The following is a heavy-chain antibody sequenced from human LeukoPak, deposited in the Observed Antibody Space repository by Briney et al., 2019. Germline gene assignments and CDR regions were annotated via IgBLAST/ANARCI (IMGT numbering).Heavy chain of an antibody. CDR3: ARRGLYCSGGSCYSHAFDI. Sequence: SETLSLTXTVSGGSISSSSYYWGWIRQPPGKGLEWIGSIYYSGSTYYNPSLKSRVTISVDTSKNQFSLKLSSVTAADTAVYYCARRGLYCSGGSCYSHAFDIWGQGTMVTVSS. D-gene: IGHD2-15*01. CDR1: GGSISSSSYY. CDR2: IYYSGST. J-gene: IGHJ3*02. V-gene: IGHV4-39*01.